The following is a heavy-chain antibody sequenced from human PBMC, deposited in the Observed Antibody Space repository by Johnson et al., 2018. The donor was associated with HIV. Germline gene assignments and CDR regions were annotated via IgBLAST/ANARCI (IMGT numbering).Heavy chain of an antibody. CDR1: GFTFSTYA. V-gene: IGHV3-23*04. Sequence: MLLVESGGGLVQPGGSLRLSCAASGFTFSTYAMSWVRQAPGRGLEWVSSISGSGGSTYYADSVKGRFTISRDNSKNTLYLQMNSLRAEDTAVYYCARVHSGGAFDIWGQGTMVTVSS. CDR3: ARVHSGGAFDI. CDR2: ISGSGGST. J-gene: IGHJ3*02.